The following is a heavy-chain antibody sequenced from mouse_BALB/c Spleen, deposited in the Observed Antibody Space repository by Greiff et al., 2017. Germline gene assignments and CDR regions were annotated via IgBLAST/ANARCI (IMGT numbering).Heavy chain of an antibody. V-gene: IGHV14-4*02. CDR3: NGGYDGEFAY. CDR1: GFNIKDYY. CDR2: IDPENGDT. D-gene: IGHD2-2*01. Sequence: VQLQQSGAELVRSGASVKLSCTASGFNIKDYYMHWVKQRPEQGLEWIGWIDPENGDTEYAPKFQGKATMTADTSSNTAYLQLSSLTSEDTAVYYCNGGYDGEFAYWGQGTLVTVSA. J-gene: IGHJ3*01.